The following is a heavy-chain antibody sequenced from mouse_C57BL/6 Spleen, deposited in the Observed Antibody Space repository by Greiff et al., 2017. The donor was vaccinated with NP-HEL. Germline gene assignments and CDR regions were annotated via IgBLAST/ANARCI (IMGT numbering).Heavy chain of an antibody. D-gene: IGHD1-1*01. V-gene: IGHV14-3*01. CDR1: GFNVKNTY. CDR3: PTTVVATWYFDV. CDR2: IDPANGNT. Sequence: EVQRVESVAELVRPGASVKLSCTASGFNVKNTYMNWVKQRPEQGLEWIGRIDPANGNTKYAPKFQGKATITADTSSNTAYLQLSSLTSEDTAIYYCPTTVVATWYFDVWGTGTTVTVSS. J-gene: IGHJ1*03.